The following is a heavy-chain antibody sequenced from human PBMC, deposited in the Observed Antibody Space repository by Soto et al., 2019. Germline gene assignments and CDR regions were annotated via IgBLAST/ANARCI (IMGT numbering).Heavy chain of an antibody. Sequence: ASVKVSCKASGYTFTNYGFNWVRQAPGQGLEWMGWISPNNGDTNYAQTFQGRVTLTTDTSTSTAYMELRSLTSDDTAVYYCARTPRAQMIVLEAATRFDYWGQGTLVTVSS. CDR1: GYTFTNYG. V-gene: IGHV1-18*04. D-gene: IGHD2-15*01. J-gene: IGHJ4*02. CDR3: ARTPRAQMIVLEAATRFDY. CDR2: ISPNNGDT.